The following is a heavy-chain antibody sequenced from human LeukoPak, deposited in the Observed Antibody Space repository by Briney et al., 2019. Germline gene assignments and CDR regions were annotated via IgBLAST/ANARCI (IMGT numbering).Heavy chain of an antibody. CDR2: IYYSGST. D-gene: IGHD5-12*01. CDR3: ARAPGDSGYDWAYYFDY. J-gene: IGHJ4*02. CDR1: GGSISSGGYY. V-gene: IGHV4-31*03. Sequence: PSQTLSLTCTVSGGSISSGGYYWSWLRQHPGKGLEWIGYIYYSGSTYYNPSLKSRVTISVDTSKNQFSLKLSSVTAAGTAVYYCARAPGDSGYDWAYYFDYWGQGTLVTVSS.